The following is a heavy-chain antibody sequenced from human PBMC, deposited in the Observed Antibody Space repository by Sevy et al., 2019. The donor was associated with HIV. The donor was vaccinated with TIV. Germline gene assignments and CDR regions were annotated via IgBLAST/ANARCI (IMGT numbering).Heavy chain of an antibody. D-gene: IGHD2-15*01. CDR1: GFTFNNAW. J-gene: IGHJ4*02. V-gene: IGHV3-15*01. Sequence: GGSLRLSCAASGFTFNNAWMSWVRQAPGKGLEWVGRIKSKTDGATTEYAAPVKGRFTMLRDDSKNSLYLQMNRLKTEETAIYYCTKDAKKRVVSARLDYWGQGTLFTVSS. CDR2: IKSKTDGATT. CDR3: TKDAKKRVVSARLDY.